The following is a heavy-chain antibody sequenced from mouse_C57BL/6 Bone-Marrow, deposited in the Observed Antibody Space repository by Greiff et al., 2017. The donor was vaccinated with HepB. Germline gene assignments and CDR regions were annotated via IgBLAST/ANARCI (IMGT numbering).Heavy chain of an antibody. CDR2: INPNNGGT. D-gene: IGHD3-2*02. J-gene: IGHJ4*01. CDR1: GYTFTDYN. V-gene: IGHV1-18*01. Sequence: EVKLQQSGPELVKPGASVKIPCKASGYTFTDYNMDWVKQSHGKSLEWIGDINPNNGGTIYNQKFKGKATLTVDKSSSTAYMELRSLTSEDTAVYYCAREWDSSGYYAMDYWGQGTSVTVSS. CDR3: AREWDSSGYYAMDY.